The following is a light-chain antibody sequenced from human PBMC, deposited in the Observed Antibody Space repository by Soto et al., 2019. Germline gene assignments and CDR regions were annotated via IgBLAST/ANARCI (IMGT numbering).Light chain of an antibody. J-gene: IGKJ1*01. CDR2: DAS. CDR3: QQYNSYSWT. CDR1: QRISNF. V-gene: IGKV1-5*01. Sequence: DIQMTQSHSTLSASVGDRFTISCRSRQRISNFLAWYQQKIGTAPKLLIYDASILENGVPSRFSGSGSGSEFTLTISSLQPDDFATYYCQQYNSYSWTFGPGTKV.